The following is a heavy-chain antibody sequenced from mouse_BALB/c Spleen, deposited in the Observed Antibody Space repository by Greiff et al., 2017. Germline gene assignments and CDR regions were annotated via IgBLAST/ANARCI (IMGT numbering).Heavy chain of an antibody. D-gene: IGHD3-2*02. Sequence: EVKVEESGGGLVQPGGSLKLSCAASGFTFSSYGMSWVRPTPDKRLELVATINSNGGSTYYPDSVKGRFTISRDNAKNTLYLQMSSLKSEDTAMYYCARGGSSWFAYWGQGTLVTVSA. CDR2: INSNGGST. CDR3: ARGGSSWFAY. J-gene: IGHJ3*01. CDR1: GFTFSSYG. V-gene: IGHV5-6-3*01.